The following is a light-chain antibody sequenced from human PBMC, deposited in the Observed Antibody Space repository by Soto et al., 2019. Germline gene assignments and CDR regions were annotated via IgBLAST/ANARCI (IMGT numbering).Light chain of an antibody. Sequence: LTQGERATLSCRASQSVSSNLAWYQQKPGQAPRLLIYGASTRATGIPARFSGSGSGTDFTLTISRLEPEDFAVYYCQQYGSLSWTFGQGSKVDVK. J-gene: IGKJ1*01. CDR3: QQYGSLSWT. CDR1: QSVSSN. V-gene: IGKV3-20*01. CDR2: GAS.